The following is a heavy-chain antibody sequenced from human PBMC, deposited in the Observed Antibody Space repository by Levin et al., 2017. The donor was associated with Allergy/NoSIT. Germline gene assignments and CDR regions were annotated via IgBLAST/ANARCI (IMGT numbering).Heavy chain of an antibody. Sequence: LSLTCAASGFTFSTYSMHWVRQAPGKGLEYVSAINGNGDGTFYADSVKGRFTISRDNSKNTLYLQMGRLRVEDMAVYYCARVGTAYDHWGQGILVTVSS. CDR1: GFTFSTYS. J-gene: IGHJ5*02. D-gene: IGHD1-1*01. V-gene: IGHV3-64*02. CDR2: INGNGDGT. CDR3: ARVGTAYDH.